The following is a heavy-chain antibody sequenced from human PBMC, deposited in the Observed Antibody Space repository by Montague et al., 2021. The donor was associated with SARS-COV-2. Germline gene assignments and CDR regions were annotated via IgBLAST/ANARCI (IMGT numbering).Heavy chain of an antibody. Sequence: SLRLSCAASGFTFSSYSMNWVRQAPGKGLEWVSSISSSSSYIYYADSVKGRFTISRDNAKDSLYLQMNSLRAEDTAVYYCARDPLDYGLWSSGRHSNAYYYYYGMDVWGQGTTVTVSS. CDR3: ARDPLDYGLWSSGRHSNAYYYYYGMDV. CDR2: ISSSSSYI. J-gene: IGHJ6*02. CDR1: GFTFSSYS. D-gene: IGHD3-10*01. V-gene: IGHV3-21*01.